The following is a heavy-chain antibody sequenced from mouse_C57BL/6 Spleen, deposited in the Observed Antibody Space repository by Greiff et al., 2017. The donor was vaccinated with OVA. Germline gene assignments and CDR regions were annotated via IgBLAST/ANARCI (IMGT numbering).Heavy chain of an antibody. Sequence: EVKLQESEGGLVQPGSSMKLSCTASGFTFSDYYMAWVRQVPEKGLEWVANINYDGSSTYYLDSLKSRFIISRDNAKNILYLQMSSLKSEDTATYYCARGVPKCITTVVGAMDYWGQGTSVTVSS. CDR1: GFTFSDYY. V-gene: IGHV5-16*01. CDR2: INYDGSST. CDR3: ARGVPKCITTVVGAMDY. D-gene: IGHD1-1*01. J-gene: IGHJ4*01.